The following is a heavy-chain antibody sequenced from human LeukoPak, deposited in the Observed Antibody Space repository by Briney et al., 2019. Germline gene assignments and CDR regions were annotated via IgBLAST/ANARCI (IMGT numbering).Heavy chain of an antibody. J-gene: IGHJ4*02. CDR2: ISKDGSSK. CDR3: ARDYGDYEEYFFDL. CDR1: GFAFSSYA. Sequence: SGGSLRLSCAASGFAFSSYAMSWVRQAPGKGLDWVGVISKDGSSKDYAESVKGRLTISRDNSKNTLYLQMSSLRAEDTALYYCARDYGDYEEYFFDLWGQGTLVAVSS. D-gene: IGHD4-17*01. V-gene: IGHV3-30*15.